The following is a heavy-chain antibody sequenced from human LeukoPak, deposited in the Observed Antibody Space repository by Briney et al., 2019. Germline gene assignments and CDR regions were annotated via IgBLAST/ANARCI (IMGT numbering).Heavy chain of an antibody. CDR3: AKDFPPYYYDSSGYYSN. V-gene: IGHV3-23*01. Sequence: GGSLRLSCAASGFTFSSYAMSWVRQAPGKGLEWVSAISGSGGSTYYADSVKGRFTISRDNSKNTLYLQTNSLRAEDTAVYYCAKDFPPYYYDSSGYYSNWGQGTMVTVSS. CDR2: ISGSGGST. CDR1: GFTFSSYA. D-gene: IGHD3-22*01. J-gene: IGHJ3*01.